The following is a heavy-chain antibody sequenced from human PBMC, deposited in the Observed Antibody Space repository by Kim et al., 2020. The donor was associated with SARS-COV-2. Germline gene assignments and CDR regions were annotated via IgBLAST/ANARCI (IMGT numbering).Heavy chain of an antibody. J-gene: IGHJ4*02. D-gene: IGHD6-19*01. V-gene: IGHV1-2*02. CDR2: IHPKSGVT. CDR3: ASGGPTVAGTAIDY. Sequence: ASVKVSCKASGYTFSDYNMHWVRHAPGQGLECMGWIHPKSGVTRYAQKFQGRVTMTGDMSISIAYMELTNLRPDDTAVYYCASGGPTVAGTAIDYWGLGT. CDR1: GYTFSDYN.